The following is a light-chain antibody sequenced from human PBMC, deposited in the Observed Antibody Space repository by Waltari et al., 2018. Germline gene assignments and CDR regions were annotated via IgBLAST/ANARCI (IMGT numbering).Light chain of an antibody. CDR3: SSYTSSSTLV. CDR1: NSDVGTYNY. Sequence: QSALTQPASVSGSPGQWITISCTGCNSDVGTYNYVSWYQQRPGKAPKLMIYDVSKRPSRVSDRFSGTKSGNTASLTISGLQAEDEADYYCSSYTSSSTLVFGGGTKVTVL. V-gene: IGLV2-14*01. J-gene: IGLJ3*02. CDR2: DVS.